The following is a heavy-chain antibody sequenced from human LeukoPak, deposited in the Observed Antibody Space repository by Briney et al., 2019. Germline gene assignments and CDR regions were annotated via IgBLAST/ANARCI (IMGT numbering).Heavy chain of an antibody. CDR3: ASVDYGDFFFDY. V-gene: IGHV4-30-4*01. CDR2: IYYSGST. D-gene: IGHD4-17*01. CDR1: GGSISSDDYY. Sequence: SETLSLTCTVSGGSISSDDYYWSWIRQPPGKGLEWIGYIYYSGSTYYTPSLESRVTISVDTSKDQFSLKLSSVTAADTAVYYCASVDYGDFFFDYWGQGTLVTVSS. J-gene: IGHJ4*02.